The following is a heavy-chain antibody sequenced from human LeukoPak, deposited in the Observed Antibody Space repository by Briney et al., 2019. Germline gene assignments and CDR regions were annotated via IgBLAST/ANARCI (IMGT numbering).Heavy chain of an antibody. D-gene: IGHD2-21*02. CDR2: ISGSGGST. Sequence: PGGSLRLSCAASGFTFSSYAMSWVRQAPGKGLEWVSAISGSGGSTYYADSVKGRFTISRDNPKNTLYLQMNSLRAEDTAVYYCAKDPTAATYCGGDCYSYWGQGTLVTVSS. J-gene: IGHJ4*02. CDR1: GFTFSSYA. CDR3: AKDPTAATYCGGDCYSY. V-gene: IGHV3-23*01.